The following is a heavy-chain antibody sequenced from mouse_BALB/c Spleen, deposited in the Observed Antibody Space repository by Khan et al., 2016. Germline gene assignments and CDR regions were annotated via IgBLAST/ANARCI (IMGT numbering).Heavy chain of an antibody. CDR2: IRSKSNNYAT. CDR3: GRRDMGYGSFDY. CDR1: GFTFNTYA. J-gene: IGHJ2*01. Sequence: EVQLVESGGGLVQPKGSLKLSCAASGFTFNTYAMNWVRQAPGKGLEWVARIRSKSNNYATYYADSVKDRFTISRDDSQSMLYLQMNNLKTEDTAMYYCGRRDMGYGSFDYWGQGTTLTVSS. D-gene: IGHD1-1*02. V-gene: IGHV10-1*02.